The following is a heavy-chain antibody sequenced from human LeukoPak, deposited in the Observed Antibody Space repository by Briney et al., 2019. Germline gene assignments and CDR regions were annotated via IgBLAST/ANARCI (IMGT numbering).Heavy chain of an antibody. V-gene: IGHV4-39*01. J-gene: IGHJ4*02. CDR1: GGSISSSSYY. Sequence: SETLSLTCTVSGGSISSSSYYRGWIRQPPGKGLEWIGSIYCSGSTYYNPSLKSRVTISVDTSKNQFSLKLTSVTAADTAVYYCASPKGLEPSTNLSRWGQGTLVTVSS. D-gene: IGHD1-1*01. CDR3: ASPKGLEPSTNLSR. CDR2: IYCSGST.